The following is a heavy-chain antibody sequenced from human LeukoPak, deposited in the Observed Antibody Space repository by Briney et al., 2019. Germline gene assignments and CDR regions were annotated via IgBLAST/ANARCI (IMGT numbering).Heavy chain of an antibody. CDR1: GGSFSGYY. CDR2: INHSGST. Sequence: PSETLSLTCAVYGGSFSGYYWSWIRQPPGKGLEWIGEINHSGSTNYNPSLKSRVTISVDTSKNQFPLKLSSVTAADTAVYYCARGTRRDGYNRPDFDYWGQGTLVTVSS. CDR3: ARGTRRDGYNRPDFDY. J-gene: IGHJ4*02. D-gene: IGHD5-12*01. V-gene: IGHV4-34*01.